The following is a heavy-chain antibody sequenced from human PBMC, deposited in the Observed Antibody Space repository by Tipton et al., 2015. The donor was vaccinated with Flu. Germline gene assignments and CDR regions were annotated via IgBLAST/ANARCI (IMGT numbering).Heavy chain of an antibody. J-gene: IGHJ4*02. Sequence: TLSLTCTVSGGSISSYYWSWIRQPPGKGLEWIGYIYYSGSTNYNPSLKSRVTITVDTSKNQFSLKLSSVTAADTAVYYCARDSPDWGFDYWGQGTLVSGSS. CDR1: GGSISSYY. V-gene: IGHV4-59*01. CDR3: ARDSPDWGFDY. CDR2: IYYSGST. D-gene: IGHD3-9*01.